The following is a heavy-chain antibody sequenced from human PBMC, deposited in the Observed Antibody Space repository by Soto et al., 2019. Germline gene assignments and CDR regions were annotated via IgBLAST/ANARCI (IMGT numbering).Heavy chain of an antibody. Sequence: EVQLLESGGGLVQPGGSLRLSCAASGFTFSSYAMSWVRRAPGKGLEWVSAISGSGGSTYYADSVKGRFTISRDNSKNTLYLQMNSLRAEDTAVYYCANVAVAGTRMDVWGQGTTVTVSS. CDR2: ISGSGGST. J-gene: IGHJ6*02. CDR1: GFTFSSYA. CDR3: ANVAVAGTRMDV. D-gene: IGHD6-19*01. V-gene: IGHV3-23*01.